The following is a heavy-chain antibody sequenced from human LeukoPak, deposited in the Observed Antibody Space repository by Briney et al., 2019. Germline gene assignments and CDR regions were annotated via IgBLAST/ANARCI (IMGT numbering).Heavy chain of an antibody. J-gene: IGHJ4*02. D-gene: IGHD5-24*01. V-gene: IGHV4-34*01. CDR1: GGSFSGYY. CDR2: INHSGST. Sequence: SETLSLTCAVYGGSFSGYYWSWIRQPPGKGLEWIGEINHSGSTNYNPSLKSRVTISVDTSKNQFSLKLSSVTAADTAVYYCARDSSRRDGYNYWGQGTLVTVSS. CDR3: ARDSSRRDGYNY.